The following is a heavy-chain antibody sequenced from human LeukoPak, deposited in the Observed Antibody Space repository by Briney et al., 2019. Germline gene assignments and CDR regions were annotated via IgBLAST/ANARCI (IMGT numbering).Heavy chain of an antibody. V-gene: IGHV4-59*08. Sequence: PSETLSLTYTVSGGSISCCHWSCIRQPPGKGLEWIGYIYYTGSTNCRPSLKSRVTISIDTSKNQFSLKLASVTAADTAVYYCARHGQYHGFDIWGQGTMVTVSS. CDR3: ARHGQYHGFDI. J-gene: IGHJ3*02. D-gene: IGHD2-2*02. CDR1: GGSISCCH. CDR2: IYYTGST.